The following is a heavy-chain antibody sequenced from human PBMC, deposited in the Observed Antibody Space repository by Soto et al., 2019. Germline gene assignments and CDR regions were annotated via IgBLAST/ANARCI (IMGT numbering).Heavy chain of an antibody. CDR3: ARGAGIWNCFSI. CDR2: IIPIFAKP. Sequence: QVQLIQSGAELKRPGSSVKVSCKASGDTFSSYSITWLRQAPGQRLEWMGGIIPIFAKPTYAQKFQGRVAITADDSTITVYMEMTSLTSEDTAVYYCARGAGIWNCFSIWGPGTPLSVSS. J-gene: IGHJ3*02. D-gene: IGHD1-7*01. CDR1: GDTFSSYS. V-gene: IGHV1-69*01.